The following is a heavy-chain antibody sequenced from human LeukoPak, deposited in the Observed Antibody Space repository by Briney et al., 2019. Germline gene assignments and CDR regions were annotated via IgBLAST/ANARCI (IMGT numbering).Heavy chain of an antibody. V-gene: IGHV3-74*01. CDR2: INTDGSST. Sequence: PGGSLRLSCAASGFTFSSYWMHWVRQAPGKGLVWVSRINTDGSSTSYVDSVKGRFTISRDNAKNTLYLQMNSLRAEDTAVYYCARDSSSDTFGELFPSLDYWGQGTLVTVSS. J-gene: IGHJ4*02. CDR3: ARDSSSDTFGELFPSLDY. CDR1: GFTFSSYW. D-gene: IGHD3-10*01.